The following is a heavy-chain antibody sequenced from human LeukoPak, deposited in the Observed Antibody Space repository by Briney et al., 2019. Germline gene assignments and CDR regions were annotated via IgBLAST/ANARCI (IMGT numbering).Heavy chain of an antibody. V-gene: IGHV4-39*01. CDR3: ARRYQLAHFDY. CDR1: GGSISSSSYY. D-gene: IGHD2-2*01. CDR2: IYYSGST. J-gene: IGHJ4*02. Sequence: SETLSLTCTVSGGSISSSSYYWGWIRQPPGKGLEWIGSIYYSGSTYYNPSLKSRVTISVDTSKNQFSPKLSSVTAADTAVYYCARRYQLAHFDYWGQGTLVTVSS.